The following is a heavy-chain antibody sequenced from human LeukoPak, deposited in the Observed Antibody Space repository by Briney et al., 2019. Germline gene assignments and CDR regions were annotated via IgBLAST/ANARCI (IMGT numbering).Heavy chain of an antibody. CDR1: GYTFTGYY. D-gene: IGHD6-13*01. CDR3: ARGVDSSSWSTFDY. Sequence: ASVKVSCKASGYTFTGYYMHWVRQAPGQGLEWMGWINPNSGGTNYAQKFQGRVTMTRNTSISTAYMELSSLRSEDTAVYYCARGVDSSSWSTFDYWGQGTLVTVSS. J-gene: IGHJ4*02. V-gene: IGHV1-2*02. CDR2: INPNSGGT.